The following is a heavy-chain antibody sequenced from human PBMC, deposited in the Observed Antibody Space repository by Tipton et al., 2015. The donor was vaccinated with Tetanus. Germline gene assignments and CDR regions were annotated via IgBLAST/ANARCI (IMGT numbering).Heavy chain of an antibody. V-gene: IGHV4-39*07. CDR2: INQSGST. CDR3: ARSVAPWTLTSVRAVRGVSSGYEF. J-gene: IGHJ4*02. D-gene: IGHD3-10*01. CDR1: GGSISSGTYY. Sequence: TLSLTCTVSGGSISSGTYYWGWIRQPPGKGLEWIGEINQSGSTNDNPSLKSRVTISVGTSNNQLSLTLRSVTATDTAVYYCARSVAPWTLTSVRAVRGVSSGYEFWGQGTLVTVSS.